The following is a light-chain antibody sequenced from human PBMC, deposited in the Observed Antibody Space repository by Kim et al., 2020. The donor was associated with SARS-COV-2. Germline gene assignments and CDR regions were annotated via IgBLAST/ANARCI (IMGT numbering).Light chain of an antibody. V-gene: IGLV3-21*04. CDR1: NIRSKS. CDR3: QVWDSSSDHVV. CDR2: YDS. Sequence: PGKPARITCWGSNIRSKSVHWYQQKPGQAPVLVIYYDSDRPSGIPERFSGSNSGNTATLTISRVEAGDEADYYCQVWDSSSDHVVFGGGTQLTVL. J-gene: IGLJ2*01.